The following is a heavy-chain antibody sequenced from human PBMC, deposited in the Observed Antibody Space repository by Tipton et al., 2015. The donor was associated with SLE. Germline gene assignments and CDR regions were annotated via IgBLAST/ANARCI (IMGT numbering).Heavy chain of an antibody. CDR3: ARQKLTTLTSTFDL. CDR1: GASISSYY. CDR2: IYTSGTT. J-gene: IGHJ3*01. Sequence: TLSLTCTVSGASISSYYWSWIRQPPGKGLEWIGYIYTSGTTHHNPSLDGRVTISGDTSTNQVSLRLTSVTATDTAVYYCARQKLTTLTSTFDLWGQGTLVTVSS. V-gene: IGHV4-4*09. D-gene: IGHD6-13*01.